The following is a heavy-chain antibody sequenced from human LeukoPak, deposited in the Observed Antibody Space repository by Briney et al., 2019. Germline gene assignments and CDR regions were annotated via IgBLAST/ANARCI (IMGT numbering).Heavy chain of an antibody. D-gene: IGHD3-9*01. J-gene: IGHJ5*02. CDR1: GYTFSSYA. Sequence: ASVKVSCKASGYTFSSYAISWERQAPGQGLEWMGWISTYNGNLNYAQKFQGRVTMTTDTSTSTAYMELRSLRSDDTAVYYCARDFESSFDPWGQGALVTVSS. CDR3: ARDFESSFDP. CDR2: ISTYNGNL. V-gene: IGHV1-18*01.